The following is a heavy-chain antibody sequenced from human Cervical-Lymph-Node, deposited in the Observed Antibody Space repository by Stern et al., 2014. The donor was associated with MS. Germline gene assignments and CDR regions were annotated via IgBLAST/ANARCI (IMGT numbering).Heavy chain of an antibody. CDR2: INTNTGNP. D-gene: IGHD6-13*01. V-gene: IGHV7-4-1*02. CDR1: GYTFTSYA. Sequence: QMQLVQSGSELKKPGASVKVSCKASGYTFTSYAMNWVRQAPGQGLEWIGWINTNTGNPTYAQGFTGRFVFSLDTAVNTAYLQISSLKAEDTAVYYCARLSSGVYSSNWGSDYWGQGTLVTVSS. J-gene: IGHJ4*02. CDR3: ARLSSGVYSSNWGSDY.